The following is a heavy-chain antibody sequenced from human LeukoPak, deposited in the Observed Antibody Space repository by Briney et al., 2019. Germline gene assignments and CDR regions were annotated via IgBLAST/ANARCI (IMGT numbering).Heavy chain of an antibody. CDR1: GFTFSSYA. V-gene: IGHV3-23*01. CDR3: ARDSWYQLRKGGFDY. D-gene: IGHD2-2*01. Sequence: GGSLRLSCAASGFTFSSYAMSWVRQAPGKGLEWVSAISGSGGSTYYADSVKGRFTISRDNSKNTLYLQMNSLRAEDTAVCYCARDSWYQLRKGGFDYWGQGTLVTVSS. J-gene: IGHJ4*02. CDR2: ISGSGGST.